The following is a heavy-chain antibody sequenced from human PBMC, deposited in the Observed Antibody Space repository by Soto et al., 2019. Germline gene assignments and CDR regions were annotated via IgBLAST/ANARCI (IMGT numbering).Heavy chain of an antibody. CDR2: IIPIFGTA. V-gene: IGHV1-69*12. CDR3: ARGQTGGGWGYYFDY. CDR1: GGTFSSYA. Sequence: QVQLVQSGAEVKKPGSSVKVSCKASGGTFSSYAIDWVRQAPGQGLEWMGGIIPIFGTADYAQKFQGRVTISADESTSTAFMELSSLRSEDTAVYYCARGQTGGGWGYYFDYWGQGTLVTVSS. D-gene: IGHD3-16*01. J-gene: IGHJ4*02.